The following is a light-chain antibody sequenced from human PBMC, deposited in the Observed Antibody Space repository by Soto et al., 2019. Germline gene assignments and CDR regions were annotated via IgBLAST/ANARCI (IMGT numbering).Light chain of an antibody. CDR3: QQYKSYPWT. Sequence: DIQMTQSPSTLSAFVGDSVAITCRASQTMSNFLAWYQQKPGKAPKLLFYRASNLEGGVPSRFSGGGSGTEFTLTINSLQPDDSANYYCQQYKSYPWTFGQGTKVEIK. CDR2: RAS. J-gene: IGKJ1*01. CDR1: QTMSNF. V-gene: IGKV1-5*03.